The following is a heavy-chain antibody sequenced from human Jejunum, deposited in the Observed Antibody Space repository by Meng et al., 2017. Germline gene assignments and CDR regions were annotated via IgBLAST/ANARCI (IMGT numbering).Heavy chain of an antibody. CDR2: ISHSGST. J-gene: IGHJ4*02. CDR3: ARALGAYGDSGFAY. D-gene: IGHD4-17*01. Sequence: VQQTQGGAGLLKPSETLSLTCAVSGGSLKDFYWNWIRQPPGKGLEWIGEISHSGSTNYNPSLKSHVTISVDRSQNQLSLKLTSVSGTDTAVYFCARALGAYGDSGFAYWGQGALVTVSS. V-gene: IGHV4-34*01. CDR1: GGSLKDFY.